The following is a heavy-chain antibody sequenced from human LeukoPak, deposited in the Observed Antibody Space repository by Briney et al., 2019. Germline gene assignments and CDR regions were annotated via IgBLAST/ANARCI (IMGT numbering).Heavy chain of an antibody. CDR2: IKEDGSEK. CDR3: ARDNGDYYFDY. Sequence: TGGSLRLSCAASGFTFSSNWMSWVRQAPGKGLEWVANIKEDGSEKYYVDSVKGRFTISRDNAKNSLYLQMNSLRAEDTAVYYCARDNGDYYFDYWGQGTLVTVSS. D-gene: IGHD4-17*01. CDR1: GFTFSSNW. J-gene: IGHJ4*02. V-gene: IGHV3-7*01.